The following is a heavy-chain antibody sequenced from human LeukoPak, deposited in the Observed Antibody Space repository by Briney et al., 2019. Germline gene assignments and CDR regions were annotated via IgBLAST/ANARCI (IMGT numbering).Heavy chain of an antibody. Sequence: SETLSLTCAVYGGSFSGYYWSWIRQPPGKGLEWIGEINHSGSTNYNPSLKSRVTISVDTSKNQFSLKLSSVTAADTAVYYCARVPTRAVTSRGIAVVFDAFDIWGQGTMVTVSS. CDR2: INHSGST. D-gene: IGHD6-19*01. J-gene: IGHJ3*02. CDR1: GGSFSGYY. CDR3: ARVPTRAVTSRGIAVVFDAFDI. V-gene: IGHV4-34*01.